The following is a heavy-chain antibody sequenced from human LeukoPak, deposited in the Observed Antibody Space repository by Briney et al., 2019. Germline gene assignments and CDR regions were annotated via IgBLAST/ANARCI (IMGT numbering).Heavy chain of an antibody. V-gene: IGHV3-23*01. CDR2: ISGSGGST. CDR1: GFTFSSYA. CDR3: QKGSGQTVTGTPDN. Sequence: GGSLRLSCAASGFTFSSYAMSWVRQAPGKGLEWVSAISGSGGSTYYADSVKGRFTISRDNSKNTLYLQMNSLRAEDTAVYYCQKGSGQTVTGTPDNWGHGPLVT. D-gene: IGHD4-17*01. J-gene: IGHJ4*01.